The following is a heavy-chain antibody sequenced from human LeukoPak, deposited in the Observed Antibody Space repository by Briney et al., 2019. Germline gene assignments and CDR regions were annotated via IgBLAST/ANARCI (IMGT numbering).Heavy chain of an antibody. Sequence: GASVKVSCKASGGTFSSYAISWVRQAPGQGLEWMGGIIPIFGTANYAQKFQGRVTITADESTSTAYMELSSLRSEDTAVYYCARDYWEYYDSSGSNWFDPWGQGTLVTVSS. J-gene: IGHJ5*02. CDR3: ARDYWEYYDSSGSNWFDP. D-gene: IGHD3-22*01. V-gene: IGHV1-69*13. CDR2: IIPIFGTA. CDR1: GGTFSSYA.